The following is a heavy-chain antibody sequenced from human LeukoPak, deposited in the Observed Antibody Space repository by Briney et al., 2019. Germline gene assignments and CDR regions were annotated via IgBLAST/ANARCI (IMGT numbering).Heavy chain of an antibody. V-gene: IGHV4-34*01. CDR3: ARGTPMATNYYFDY. Sequence: SETLSLTCAVYGGSFSDYYWSWIRQPPGKGLEWIGEINRSGSTNYNPSLKSRVTISEDKSKHQFSLKLSSVTAADTAVYYCARGTPMATNYYFDYWGQGTLVTVSS. J-gene: IGHJ4*02. D-gene: IGHD5-18*01. CDR1: GGSFSDYY. CDR2: INRSGST.